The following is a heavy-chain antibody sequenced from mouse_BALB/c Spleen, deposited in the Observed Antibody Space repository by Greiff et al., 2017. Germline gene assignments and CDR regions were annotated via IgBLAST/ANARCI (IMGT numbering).Heavy chain of an antibody. J-gene: IGHJ2*01. V-gene: IGHV1-69*02. D-gene: IGHD1-1*01. CDR2: IDPSDSYT. Sequence: QVQLQQPGAELVKPGASVKLSCKASGYTFTSYWMHWVKQRPGQGLEWIGEIDPSDSYTNYNQKFKGKATLTVDKSSSTAYMQLSSLTSEDSAVYYCARSGSVRPLLLHFDYWGQGTTLTVSS. CDR1: GYTFTSYW. CDR3: ARSGSVRPLLLHFDY.